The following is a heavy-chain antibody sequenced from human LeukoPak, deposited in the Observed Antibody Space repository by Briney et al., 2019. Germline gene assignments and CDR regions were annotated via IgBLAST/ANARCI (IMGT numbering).Heavy chain of an antibody. V-gene: IGHV4-4*07. CDR3: AINRAVYGPAEYFQH. D-gene: IGHD1-14*01. CDR1: GGSISSYY. CDR2: IYTSGST. J-gene: IGHJ1*01. Sequence: SETLSLTCTVSGGSISSYYWSWIRQPAGKGLEWIGRIYTSGSTNYNPSLKSRVTISVGKSKNQFSLKLSSVTAADTAVYYCAINRAVYGPAEYFQHWGQGTLVTVSS.